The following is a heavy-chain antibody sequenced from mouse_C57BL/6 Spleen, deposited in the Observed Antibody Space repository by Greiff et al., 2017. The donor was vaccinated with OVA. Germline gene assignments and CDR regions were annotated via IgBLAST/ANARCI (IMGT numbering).Heavy chain of an antibody. CDR2: INYDGSST. CDR3: ARENYDYYAMDY. V-gene: IGHV5-16*01. CDR1: GFTFSDYY. Sequence: EVNVVESEGGLVQPGSSMKLSCTASGFTFSDYYMAWVRQVPEKGLEWVANINYDGSSTYYLDSLKSRFIISRDNAKNILYLQMSSLKSEDTATYYCARENYDYYAMDYWGQGTSVTVSS. J-gene: IGHJ4*01. D-gene: IGHD1-1*02.